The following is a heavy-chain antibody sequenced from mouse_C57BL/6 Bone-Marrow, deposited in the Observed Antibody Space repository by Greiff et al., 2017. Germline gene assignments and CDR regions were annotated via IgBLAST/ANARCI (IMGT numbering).Heavy chain of an antibody. CDR3: AREQYSLYFDV. D-gene: IGHD5-1*01. J-gene: IGHJ1*03. CDR1: GYTFTSYW. Sequence: QVQLQQPGAELVMPGASVKLSCKASGYTFTSYWMHWVKQRPGQGLEWIGGIDPSDSYTNYNQKFKGKSTLTVDNSSSTAYMQLSSLTSEDSAVYYCAREQYSLYFDVWGTGTTVTVSS. V-gene: IGHV1-69*01. CDR2: IDPSDSYT.